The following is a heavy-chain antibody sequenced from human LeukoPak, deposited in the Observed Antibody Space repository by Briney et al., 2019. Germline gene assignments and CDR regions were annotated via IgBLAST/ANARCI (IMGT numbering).Heavy chain of an antibody. D-gene: IGHD1-26*01. CDR2: ISSSSTI. V-gene: IGHV3-48*01. J-gene: IGHJ4*02. Sequence: PGGSLRLSCAASGFTFSSYGMNWVRQAPGKGLEWVSYISSSSTIYYADSVKGRFTISRDNAKNSLYLQMNSLRADDTAAYYCARVVGATQPFDYWGQGTLVTVSS. CDR3: ARVVGATQPFDY. CDR1: GFTFSSYG.